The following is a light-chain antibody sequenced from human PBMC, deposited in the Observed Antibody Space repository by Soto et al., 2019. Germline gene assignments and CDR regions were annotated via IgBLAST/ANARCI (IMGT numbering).Light chain of an antibody. J-gene: IGKJ5*01. CDR2: KAS. Sequence: DIQMTQSPSTLSASVGDRVTITCRASQSIISWLAWYQQRPGKAPNLLIYKASSLESGVQSRFSGSGSGTEFTLTISSLQPDDSATYYCQQYHGFPITFGQGTRLEIK. CDR1: QSIISW. CDR3: QQYHGFPIT. V-gene: IGKV1-5*03.